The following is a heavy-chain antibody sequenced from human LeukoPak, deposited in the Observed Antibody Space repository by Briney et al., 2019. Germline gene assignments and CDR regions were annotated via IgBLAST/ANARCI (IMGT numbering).Heavy chain of an antibody. D-gene: IGHD2-15*01. J-gene: IGHJ4*02. V-gene: IGHV3-23*01. CDR2: IGGRTDTT. CDR1: GFTFSIYA. Sequence: GGSLRLSCAASGFTFSIYAMSWVRQAPGKGLGWVSAIGGRTDTTYYADSVKGRFTISRDNSKNTLFLQMNSLRAEDTAVYYCATEGGPPVERYWGQGTLVTVSS. CDR3: ATEGGPPVERY.